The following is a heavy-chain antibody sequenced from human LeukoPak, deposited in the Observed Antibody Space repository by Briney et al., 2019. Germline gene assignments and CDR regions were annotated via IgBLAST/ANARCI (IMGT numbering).Heavy chain of an antibody. CDR3: AKDIRDSSGWYGPFDP. Sequence: PGGSLRLSCEASGFTFSSYGMHWVRQAPGKGLEWVAVISYDGSNKYYADSVKGRFTISRDNSKNTLYLQMNSLRAEDTAVYYCAKDIRDSSGWYGPFDPWGQGTLVTVSS. V-gene: IGHV3-30*18. J-gene: IGHJ5*02. CDR2: ISYDGSNK. D-gene: IGHD6-19*01. CDR1: GFTFSSYG.